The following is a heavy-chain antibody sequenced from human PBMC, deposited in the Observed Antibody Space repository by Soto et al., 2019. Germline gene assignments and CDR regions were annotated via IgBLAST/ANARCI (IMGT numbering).Heavy chain of an antibody. D-gene: IGHD3-22*01. CDR1: GYTFTGYY. CDR2: INPNSGGT. V-gene: IGHV1-2*04. Sequence: ASVKVSCKASGYTFTGYYMHWVRQAPGQGLERMGWINPNSGGTNYAQKFQGWVTMTRDTSISTAYMELSRLRSDDTAVYYCAKSSGPPLLDYYYGMDVWGQGTTVTVSS. CDR3: AKSSGPPLLDYYYGMDV. J-gene: IGHJ6*02.